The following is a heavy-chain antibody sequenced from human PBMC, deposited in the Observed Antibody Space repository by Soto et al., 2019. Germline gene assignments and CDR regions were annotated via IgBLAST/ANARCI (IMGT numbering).Heavy chain of an antibody. CDR1: GYTFTGYY. V-gene: IGHV1-2*04. D-gene: IGHD2-2*01. Sequence: ASVKVSCKASGYTFTGYYMHWVRQAPGQGLEWMGWINPNSGGTNYAQKFQGWVTMTRDTSISTAYMELSRLRSDDTAVYYCARERTSGIYYYGMDVWGQGTTVTVSS. CDR3: ARERTSGIYYYGMDV. CDR2: INPNSGGT. J-gene: IGHJ6*02.